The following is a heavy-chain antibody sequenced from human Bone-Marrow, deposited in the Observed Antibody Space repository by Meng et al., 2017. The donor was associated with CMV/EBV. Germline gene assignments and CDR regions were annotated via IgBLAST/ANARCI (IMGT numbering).Heavy chain of an antibody. V-gene: IGHV3-30-3*01. CDR3: ASREGGY. D-gene: IGHD3-10*01. Sequence: GGSLRLSCAASGFTFSSYAMHWVRQAPGKGLEWVAVISYDGSNKYYADSVKGRFTISRDNAKNSLYLQMNSLRVEDTAFYYCASREGGYWGQGTLVTVSS. CDR1: GFTFSSYA. CDR2: ISYDGSNK. J-gene: IGHJ4*01.